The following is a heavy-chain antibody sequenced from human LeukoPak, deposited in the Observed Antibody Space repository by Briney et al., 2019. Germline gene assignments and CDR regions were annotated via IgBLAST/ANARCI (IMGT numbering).Heavy chain of an antibody. D-gene: IGHD1-26*01. CDR2: IYHSGST. CDR3: ATGGKWELPFDY. V-gene: IGHV4-30-2*02. J-gene: IGHJ4*02. Sequence: SQTLSLTCGVSGGAISSGTNSWSWIRKPPGKGLEWIGYIYHSGSTHYNPSLKSRLTISVDRSKNQFSLKLRSVTAADTAVYYCATGGKWELPFDYWGQGTLVTVSS. CDR1: GGAISSGTNS.